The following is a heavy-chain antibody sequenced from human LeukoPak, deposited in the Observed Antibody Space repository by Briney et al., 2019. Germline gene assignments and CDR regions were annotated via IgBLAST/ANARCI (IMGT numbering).Heavy chain of an antibody. D-gene: IGHD6-19*01. V-gene: IGHV4-31*03. J-gene: IGHJ6*02. CDR1: GGSVSSGDYY. Sequence: SQTLSLTCTVSGGSVSSGDYYWSWIRQHSGKGLEWIGYIFNSGTYYSPSLKSRVTTSVDTSENQFSLKLSSVTAADTAVYYCARTQAVAGTWYYYYYGMDVWGQGTTVTVSS. CDR3: ARTQAVAGTWYYYYYGMDV. CDR2: IFNSGT.